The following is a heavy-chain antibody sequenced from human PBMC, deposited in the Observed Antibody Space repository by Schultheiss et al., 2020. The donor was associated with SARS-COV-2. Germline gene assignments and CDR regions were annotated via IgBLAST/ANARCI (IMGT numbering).Heavy chain of an antibody. Sequence: SETLSLTCAVYGGSFSGYYWSWIRQPPGKGLEWIGEINHSGSTNYNPSLKSRVTISVDTSKNQFSLKLSSVTAADTAVYYCARDQGYCSGGSCYPPRGDYGMDVWGQGTTVTVSS. CDR3: ARDQGYCSGGSCYPPRGDYGMDV. CDR2: INHSGST. J-gene: IGHJ6*02. V-gene: IGHV4-34*01. CDR1: GGSFSGYY. D-gene: IGHD2-15*01.